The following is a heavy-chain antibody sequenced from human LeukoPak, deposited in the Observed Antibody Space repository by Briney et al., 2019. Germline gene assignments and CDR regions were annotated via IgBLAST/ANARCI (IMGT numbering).Heavy chain of an antibody. Sequence: GGSLRLSCAASGFTFSSYAMSWVRQAPGKGLEWVSVISGSGGITYYEDSVKGRFTISRDNSKNTLYLQMNSLRAEDTAVYYCARTYYDILTGYNPYFDYWGQGTLVTVSS. D-gene: IGHD3-9*01. CDR3: ARTYYDILTGYNPYFDY. CDR2: ISGSGGIT. V-gene: IGHV3-23*01. J-gene: IGHJ4*02. CDR1: GFTFSSYA.